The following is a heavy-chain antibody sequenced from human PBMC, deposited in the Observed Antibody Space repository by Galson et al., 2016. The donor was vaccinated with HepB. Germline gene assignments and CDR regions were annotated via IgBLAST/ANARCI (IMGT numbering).Heavy chain of an antibody. V-gene: IGHV3-7*03. CDR2: IREDGSEI. CDR3: ARGIMAAHWGMDV. D-gene: IGHD3-16*01. CDR1: GFIFSNYW. J-gene: IGHJ6*02. Sequence: SLRLSCAASGFIFSNYWMCWVRQAPGRGLEWVANIREDGSEIYYMESVKGRFTISRDNAKSSLTLQMNILTAEDTAVYYCARGIMAAHWGMDVWGQGTTVSVSS.